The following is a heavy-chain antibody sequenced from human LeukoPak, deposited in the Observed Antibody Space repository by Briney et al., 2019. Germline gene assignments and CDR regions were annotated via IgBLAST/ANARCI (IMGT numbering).Heavy chain of an antibody. Sequence: SQTLSLTCAISGDSVSSNTAAWNWIRQSPSRGLEWLGRTYYRSKWYNDYAVSVKSRVTINPDTSKNQFSLQLNSVTPEDTAVYYCARYSFSSRIFDYWGQGALVTVSS. CDR3: ARYSFSSRIFDY. CDR2: TYYRSKWYN. V-gene: IGHV6-1*01. J-gene: IGHJ4*02. D-gene: IGHD5-18*01. CDR1: GDSVSSNTAA.